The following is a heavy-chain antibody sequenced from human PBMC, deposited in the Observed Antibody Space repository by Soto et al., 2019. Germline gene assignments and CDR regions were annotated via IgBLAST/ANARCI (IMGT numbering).Heavy chain of an antibody. CDR1: GFTFSSYS. J-gene: IGHJ6*02. Sequence: GGSLRLSCAASGFTFSSYSMNWVRPAPGKGPEWVSYISSSSSTIYYADSVKGRFTISRDNAKNSLYLQMNSLRDEDTAVYYCARDCSGGSCYSGYYYGMDVWGQGTTVTVSS. CDR3: ARDCSGGSCYSGYYYGMDV. CDR2: ISSSSSTI. V-gene: IGHV3-48*02. D-gene: IGHD2-15*01.